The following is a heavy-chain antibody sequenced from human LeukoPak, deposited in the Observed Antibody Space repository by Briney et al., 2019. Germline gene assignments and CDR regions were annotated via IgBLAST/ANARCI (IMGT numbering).Heavy chain of an antibody. CDR3: ARGGPRITMMVVVYFVY. CDR1: GYTFTGYC. V-gene: IGHV1-2*02. CDR2: INPNTGGT. J-gene: IGHJ4*02. Sequence: PLTSVKVSGKVSGYTFTGYCMHGCGKTPGQGLGGMGWINPNTGGTNSAQQFQGRFTMTRATSITTANFELRALRSDDTALYYCARGGPRITMMVVVYFVYWGPGTLVTVSS. D-gene: IGHD3-22*01.